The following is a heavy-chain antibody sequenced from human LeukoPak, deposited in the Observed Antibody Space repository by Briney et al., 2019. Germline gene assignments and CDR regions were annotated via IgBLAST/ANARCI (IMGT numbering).Heavy chain of an antibody. Sequence: GGSLKLSCAASGFRFSTYWMTWVRQAPGKGLEGVVNKKRDGGRTYYVDSVKGRFTVSRDNAKNSLYLEMNSLRVEDTAVYYCARRGYFEFWSGYFQRLEGWFDPWGQGTLVIVSS. CDR1: GFRFSTYW. V-gene: IGHV3-7*01. D-gene: IGHD3-3*01. J-gene: IGHJ5*02. CDR2: KKRDGGRT. CDR3: ARRGYFEFWSGYFQRLEGWFDP.